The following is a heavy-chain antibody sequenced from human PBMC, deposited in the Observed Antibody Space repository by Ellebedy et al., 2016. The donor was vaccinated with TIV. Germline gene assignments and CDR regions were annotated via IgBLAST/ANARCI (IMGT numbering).Heavy chain of an antibody. CDR3: ASRTGSSGYYTP. Sequence: GGSLRLXCAASGFTFSSYSMNWVRQAPGKGLEWVSSISRSSDYIYYAESLKGRFTISRDNAKNSLYLQMNSLRAEDTAVYYCASRTGSSGYYTPWGQGTLVTVSS. D-gene: IGHD3-3*01. J-gene: IGHJ4*02. CDR2: ISRSSDYI. V-gene: IGHV3-21*01. CDR1: GFTFSSYS.